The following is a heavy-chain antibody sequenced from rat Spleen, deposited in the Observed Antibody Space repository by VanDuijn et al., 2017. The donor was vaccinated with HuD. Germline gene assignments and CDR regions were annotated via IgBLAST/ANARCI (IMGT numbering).Heavy chain of an antibody. V-gene: IGHV2S12*01. J-gene: IGHJ2*01. Sequence: QVQLKESGPGLVQPSQTLSLTCTVSGFSLTSNGVSWVRQPPGKGLEWIATISSGGHTYYNSAFKSRLSISRDTSKSQVCLKMSSLQTEDTATYYGARAGYYDGYWDYWGQGVMVTVSS. CDR1: GFSLTSNG. CDR2: ISSGGHT. D-gene: IGHD1-12*03. CDR3: ARAGYYDGYWDY.